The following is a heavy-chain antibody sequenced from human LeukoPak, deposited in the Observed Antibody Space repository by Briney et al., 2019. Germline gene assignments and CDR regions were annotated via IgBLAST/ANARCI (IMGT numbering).Heavy chain of an antibody. CDR3: ARGYCSGGSCYSYYYYNYMDV. J-gene: IGHJ6*03. V-gene: IGHV3-11*04. CDR1: GFTFSDYY. D-gene: IGHD2-15*01. Sequence: GGSLRLSCAASGFTFSDYYMSWIRQAPGKGLEWVSYISSSGSTIYYADSVKGRFTISRDNAKNSLYLQMNSLRAEDTAVYYCARGYCSGGSCYSYYYYNYMDVWGKGPRSPSP. CDR2: ISSSGSTI.